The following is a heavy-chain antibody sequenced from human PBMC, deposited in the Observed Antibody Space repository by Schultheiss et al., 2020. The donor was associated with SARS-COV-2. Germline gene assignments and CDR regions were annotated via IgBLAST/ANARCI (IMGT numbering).Heavy chain of an antibody. Sequence: SETLSLTCTVSGGSISSYYWSWIRQPAGKGLEWIGRIYTSGSTNYNPSLKSRVTMSVDTSKNQFSLKLSSVTAADTAVYYCARDLIAVADYPYYYYYYMDVWGKGTTVTVSS. J-gene: IGHJ6*03. D-gene: IGHD6-19*01. CDR1: GGSISSYY. CDR2: IYTSGST. V-gene: IGHV4-4*07. CDR3: ARDLIAVADYPYYYYYYMDV.